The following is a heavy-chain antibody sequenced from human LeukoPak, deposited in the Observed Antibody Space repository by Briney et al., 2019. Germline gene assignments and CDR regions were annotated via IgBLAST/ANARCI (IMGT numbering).Heavy chain of an antibody. V-gene: IGHV1-18*01. CDR1: GYTFTNYG. CDR3: ARDLGRYCSGGRCHYYSYYMDV. CDR2: ISTYNGNT. Sequence: ASVKVSCKASGYTFTNYGISWVRQAPGQGLEWMGWISTYNGNTNYAQKLQGRVTMTTDTSTSTAYMEPRRLRSDDTAVYYCARDLGRYCSGGRCHYYSYYMDVWGKGTTVTVSS. D-gene: IGHD2-15*01. J-gene: IGHJ6*03.